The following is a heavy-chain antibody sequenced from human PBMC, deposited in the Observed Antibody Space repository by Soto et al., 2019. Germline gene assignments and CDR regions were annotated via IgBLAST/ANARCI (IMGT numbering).Heavy chain of an antibody. J-gene: IGHJ4*02. Sequence: QVQLVQSGAEGKKPGASVKVSCKASGYTFTSYGISWVRQAPGQGLEWLGWISAYNGNTNYAQKRQGRVPMTKDTSKSTAYMELRRLRSDDTAVYYCARSSGSGWYFDYGGQGTLVTVSS. CDR3: ARSSGSGWYFDY. CDR1: GYTFTSYG. CDR2: ISAYNGNT. D-gene: IGHD6-19*01. V-gene: IGHV1-18*01.